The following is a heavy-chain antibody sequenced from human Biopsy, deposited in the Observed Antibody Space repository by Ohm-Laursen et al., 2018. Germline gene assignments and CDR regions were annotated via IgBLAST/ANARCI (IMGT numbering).Heavy chain of an antibody. D-gene: IGHD4-17*01. V-gene: IGHV3-23*01. J-gene: IGHJ4*02. Sequence: SLRLSCAAFGFTFSSYAMTWFRQAPGKGLEWVSTISGNSDIIYDTDSVKGRFTISRDNSKNTLYLRMNSLRADDTVVYYCALAAAQTVTHFDYWGQGTLVTVSS. CDR1: GFTFSSYA. CDR2: ISGNSDII. CDR3: ALAAAQTVTHFDY.